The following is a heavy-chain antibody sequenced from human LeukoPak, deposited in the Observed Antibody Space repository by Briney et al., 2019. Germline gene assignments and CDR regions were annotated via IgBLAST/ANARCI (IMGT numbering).Heavy chain of an antibody. D-gene: IGHD1-14*01. CDR1: GGTFSSYA. CDR3: AREIPYDSTGTNAFDI. CDR2: IIPILGIA. V-gene: IGHV1-69*04. Sequence: RAASVKVSCKASGGTFSSYAISWVRQAPGQGLEWMGRIIPILGIANYAQTFQGRVTITADKSTSTAYMELSSLRSEDAAVYYCAREIPYDSTGTNAFDIWGQGTMVTVSS. J-gene: IGHJ3*02.